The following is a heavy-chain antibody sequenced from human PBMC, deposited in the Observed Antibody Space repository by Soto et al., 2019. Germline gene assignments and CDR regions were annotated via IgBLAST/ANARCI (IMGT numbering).Heavy chain of an antibody. CDR3: AKTNGDEDYYYGMDV. V-gene: IGHV3-30*18. J-gene: IGHJ6*01. CDR2: ISYDGSNK. D-gene: IGHD2-8*01. Sequence: QVQLVESGGGVVQPGRSLRLSCAASGFTFSSYGMHWVRQAPGKGLEWVAVISYDGSNKYYADSVKGRFTISRDNSKNTLYLQMNSLRAEDTAVYYCAKTNGDEDYYYGMDVW. CDR1: GFTFSSYG.